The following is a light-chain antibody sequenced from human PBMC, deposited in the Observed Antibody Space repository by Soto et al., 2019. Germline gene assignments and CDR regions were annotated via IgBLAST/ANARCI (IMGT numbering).Light chain of an antibody. J-gene: IGLJ3*02. CDR3: CSYAGTYNFWV. CDR1: NSDIGGYNY. CDR2: DVS. Sequence: QSALTQPRSXXXXXXXXXXISCTGTNSDIGGYNYVSWYQQHPGKAPKVMIYDVSRRPSGVPDRFSGSKSGNTASLTISGLQAEDEADYYCCSYAGTYNFWVFGGGTKLTVL. V-gene: IGLV2-11*01.